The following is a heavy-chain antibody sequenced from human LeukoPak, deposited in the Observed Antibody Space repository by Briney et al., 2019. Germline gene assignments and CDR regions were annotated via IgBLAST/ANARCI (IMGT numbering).Heavy chain of an antibody. V-gene: IGHV4-59*12. CDR3: ARDLRPVVPAATKNWFDP. Sequence: SETLSLTCTVSGGSISSYYWSWIRQPPGKGLEWIGYIYYSGSTNYNPSLKSRVTISVDTSKNQFSLKLSSVTAADTAVYYCARDLRPVVPAATKNWFDPWGQGTLVTVSS. CDR1: GGSISSYY. J-gene: IGHJ5*02. CDR2: IYYSGST. D-gene: IGHD2-2*01.